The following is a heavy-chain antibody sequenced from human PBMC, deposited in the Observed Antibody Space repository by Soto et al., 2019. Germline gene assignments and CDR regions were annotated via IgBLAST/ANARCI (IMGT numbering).Heavy chain of an antibody. V-gene: IGHV3-33*08. CDR1: GFTFSNAW. CDR2: IWYDGSNK. CDR3: ARDHRAVAGTFDY. J-gene: IGHJ4*02. Sequence: GGSLRLSCAASGFTFSNAWMNWVRQAPGKGLEWVAVIWYDGSNKYYADSVKGRFTISRDNSKNTLYLQMNSLRAEDTAVYYCARDHRAVAGTFDYWGQGTLVTVSS. D-gene: IGHD6-19*01.